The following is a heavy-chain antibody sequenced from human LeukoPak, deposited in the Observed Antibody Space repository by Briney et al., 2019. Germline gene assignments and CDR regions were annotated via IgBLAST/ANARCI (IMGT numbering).Heavy chain of an antibody. V-gene: IGHV4-39*07. J-gene: IGHJ6*03. Sequence: PSETLSLTCTVSGGSISSSTSYWSWIRQPPGKGLEWIGEINHSGSTNYNPSLKSRVTISVDTSKNQFSLKLSSVTAADTAVYYCARVVAATPGAFWNYYYYMDVWGKGTTVTVSS. D-gene: IGHD2-15*01. CDR3: ARVVAATPGAFWNYYYYMDV. CDR2: INHSGST. CDR1: GGSISSSTSY.